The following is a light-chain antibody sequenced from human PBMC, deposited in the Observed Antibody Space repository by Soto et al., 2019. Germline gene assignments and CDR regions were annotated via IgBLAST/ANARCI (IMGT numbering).Light chain of an antibody. Sequence: QSALTQPASVSGSPGQSITISCTGTSSDVGGYNYVSWYQQHPGKAPKLMIYDVSNRPSGVSDRFPGSKSGNTASLTISGLQAEDAAAYYFSSYTSSSTPVVFGGGTKLNVL. J-gene: IGLJ2*01. CDR2: DVS. CDR3: SSYTSSSTPVV. CDR1: SSDVGGYNY. V-gene: IGLV2-14*01.